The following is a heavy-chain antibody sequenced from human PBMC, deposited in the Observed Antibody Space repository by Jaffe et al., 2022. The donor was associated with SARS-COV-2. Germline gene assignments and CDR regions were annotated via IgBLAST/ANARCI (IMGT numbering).Heavy chain of an antibody. CDR1: GFTFSSYA. J-gene: IGHJ6*02. CDR2: ISYDGSNK. CDR3: ARDRVDIVATIWDPYGMDV. D-gene: IGHD5-12*01. V-gene: IGHV3-30-3*01. Sequence: QVQLVESGGGVVQPGRSLRLSCAASGFTFSSYAMHWVRQAPGKGLEWVAVISYDGSNKYYADSVKGRFTISRDNSKNTLYLQMNSLRAEDTAVYYCARDRVDIVATIWDPYGMDVWGQGTTVTVSS.